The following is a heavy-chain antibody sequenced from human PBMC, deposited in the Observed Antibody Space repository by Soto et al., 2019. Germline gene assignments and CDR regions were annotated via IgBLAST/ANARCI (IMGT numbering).Heavy chain of an antibody. CDR3: ARRPGSVAAAGIGLDY. CDR1: GGSISSSSYY. J-gene: IGHJ4*02. D-gene: IGHD6-13*01. V-gene: IGHV4-39*01. Sequence: PSETLSLTCTVSGGSISSSSYYWGWIRQPPGKGLEWIGSIYYSGSTYYNPSLKSRVTISVDTSKNQFSLKLSSVTAADTAVYYCARRPGSVAAAGIGLDYWGQGTLVTVSS. CDR2: IYYSGST.